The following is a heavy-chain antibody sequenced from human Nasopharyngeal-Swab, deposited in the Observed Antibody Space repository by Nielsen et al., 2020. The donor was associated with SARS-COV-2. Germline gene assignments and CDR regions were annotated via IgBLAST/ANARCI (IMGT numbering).Heavy chain of an antibody. CDR3: AKSYSGGYTAHFDY. CDR2: ISYDGSNK. J-gene: IGHJ4*02. V-gene: IGHV3-30*18. D-gene: IGHD3-22*01. Sequence: SCAASGFTFNTYGMHWVRQAPGKGLEWVAVISYDGSNKYYAESVKGRFTISRDNSKNTLYLEMNSLRAEDTAVYYCAKSYSGGYTAHFDYWGQGTLVTVSS. CDR1: GFTFNTYG.